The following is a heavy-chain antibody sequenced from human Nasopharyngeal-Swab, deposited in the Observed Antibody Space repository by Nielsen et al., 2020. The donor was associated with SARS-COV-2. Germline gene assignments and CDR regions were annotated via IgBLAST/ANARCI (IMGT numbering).Heavy chain of an antibody. CDR2: IVVGSGNT. Sequence: SVKVSCKASGFTFTSSAMQWVRQARGQRLEWIGWIVVGSGNTNYAQKFQERVTITRDMSTSTAYMELSSLRSEDTAVYYCARVDTAMEVIYYYYGMDVWGQGTTVTVSS. J-gene: IGHJ6*02. D-gene: IGHD5-18*01. CDR3: ARVDTAMEVIYYYYGMDV. CDR1: GFTFTSSA. V-gene: IGHV1-58*02.